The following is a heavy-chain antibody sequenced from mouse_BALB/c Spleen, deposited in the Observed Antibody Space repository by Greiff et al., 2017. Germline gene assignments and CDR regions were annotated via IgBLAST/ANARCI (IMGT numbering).Heavy chain of an antibody. CDR2: ISYSGST. Sequence: QQSGPGLVKPSHSLSLTCTVTGYSITSDYAWNWIRQFPGNKLEWMGYISYSGSTSYNPSLKSRISITRDTSKNQFFLQLNSVTTEDTATYYCARSLTYFDYWGQGTTLTVSS. CDR1: GYSITSDYA. CDR3: ARSLTYFDY. J-gene: IGHJ2*01. D-gene: IGHD1-3*01. V-gene: IGHV3-2*02.